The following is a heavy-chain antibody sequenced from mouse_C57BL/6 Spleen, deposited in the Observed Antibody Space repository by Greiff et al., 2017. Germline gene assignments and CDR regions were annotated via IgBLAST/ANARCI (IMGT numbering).Heavy chain of an antibody. CDR1: GYTFTSYW. CDR3: ARGYCGSSCDYDMDY. J-gene: IGHJ4*01. Sequence: QVQLQQPGAELVKPGASVKMSCKASGYTFTSYWVTWVKQRPGQGLEWIGDIYPGSGSTNYNEKFKSKATLTVDTSSSTAYMQLSSLTSEDSAVYDCARGYCGSSCDYDMDYWGQGTSVTVSS. CDR2: IYPGSGST. D-gene: IGHD1-1*01. V-gene: IGHV1-55*01.